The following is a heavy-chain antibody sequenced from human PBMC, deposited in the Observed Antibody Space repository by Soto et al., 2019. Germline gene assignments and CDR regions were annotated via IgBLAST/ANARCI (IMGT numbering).Heavy chain of an antibody. CDR3: ARVAVAGTSAAELDY. Sequence: ASVKVSCKASGYTFTGYYMHWVRQAPGQGLEWMGWINPNSGGTNYAQKFQGWVTMTRDTSISTAYMELSRLRSDDTAVYYCARVAVAGTSAAELDYWGQGTLVTVSS. J-gene: IGHJ4*02. CDR1: GYTFTGYY. D-gene: IGHD6-19*01. V-gene: IGHV1-2*04. CDR2: INPNSGGT.